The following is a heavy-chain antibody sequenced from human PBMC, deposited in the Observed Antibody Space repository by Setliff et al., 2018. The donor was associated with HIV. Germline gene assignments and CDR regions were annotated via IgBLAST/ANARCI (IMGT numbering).Heavy chain of an antibody. D-gene: IGHD5-18*01. CDR3: ATGYNFGPQTDYHYYYMDV. CDR2: IHPENSET. V-gene: IGHV1-69-2*01. CDR1: GYTFTDYY. J-gene: IGHJ6*03. Sequence: GGSLRLSCKASGYTFTDYYMHWVQQAPGKGLEWVGRIHPENSETVYAAKFQGRVIMTADTSTDTAYMALSRLRSEDTAVYYCATGYNFGPQTDYHYYYMDVWGKGTTVTVSS.